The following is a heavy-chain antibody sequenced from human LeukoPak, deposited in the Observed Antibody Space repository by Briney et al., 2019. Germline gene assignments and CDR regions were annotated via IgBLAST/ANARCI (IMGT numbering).Heavy chain of an antibody. D-gene: IGHD6-19*01. J-gene: IGHJ4*02. V-gene: IGHV3-33*01. CDR1: GFTFSSYG. CDR2: IWYDGSNK. Sequence: GRSLRLSCAASGFTFSSYGMHWVRQVPGKGLEWVAVIWYDGSNKYYADSVKGRFTISRDNSKNALYLQTNSLRAEDTAVYYCAGSIAVAGTIDYWGQGTLVTVSS. CDR3: AGSIAVAGTIDY.